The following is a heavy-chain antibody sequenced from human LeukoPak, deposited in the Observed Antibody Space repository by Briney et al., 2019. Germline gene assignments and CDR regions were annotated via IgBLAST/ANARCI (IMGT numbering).Heavy chain of an antibody. CDR2: ISSNGGST. D-gene: IGHD3-22*01. J-gene: IGHJ4*02. CDR3: AREGRRSGYPYYFDY. Sequence: GGSLRLSCAASGFTFSSYAMHWVRQAPGKGLEYVSAISSNGGSTYYANSVKGRFTIPRDNSKNTLYLQMGSLRAEDMAVHYCAREGRRSGYPYYFDYWGQGTLVTVSS. V-gene: IGHV3-64*01. CDR1: GFTFSSYA.